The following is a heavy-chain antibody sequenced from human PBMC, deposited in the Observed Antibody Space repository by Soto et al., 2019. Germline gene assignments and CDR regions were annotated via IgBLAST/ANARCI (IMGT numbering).Heavy chain of an antibody. Sequence: EVQLLESGGGLVQPGGSLRLSCAASGFTFSSYAMRWVRQAPVKGLEWVSAISGSGDSTYYADSVKGRFTISRDNSKKTLYLQMTRLRGEDTAVYYCARRGSGSYYDYWGQGTLVTVSS. CDR2: ISGSGDST. D-gene: IGHD1-26*01. J-gene: IGHJ4*02. CDR1: GFTFSSYA. V-gene: IGHV3-23*01. CDR3: ARRGSGSYYDY.